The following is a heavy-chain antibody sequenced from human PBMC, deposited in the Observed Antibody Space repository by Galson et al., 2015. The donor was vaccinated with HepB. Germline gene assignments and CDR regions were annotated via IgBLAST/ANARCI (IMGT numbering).Heavy chain of an antibody. CDR3: ASWTAYYYGSGSLLDY. D-gene: IGHD3-10*01. Sequence: SLRLSCAASGFTYSSYSMNWVRQAPGKGLGWVSSISSSSSYIYYADSVKGRFTIPRDNAKNSLYLQMISLRAGVTAVYYCASWTAYYYGSGSLLDYWGQGTLVTVSS. V-gene: IGHV3-21*01. J-gene: IGHJ4*02. CDR1: GFTYSSYS. CDR2: ISSSSSYI.